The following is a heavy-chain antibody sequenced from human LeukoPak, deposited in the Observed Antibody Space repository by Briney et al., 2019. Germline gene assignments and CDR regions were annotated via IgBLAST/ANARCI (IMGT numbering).Heavy chain of an antibody. Sequence: PGGSLRLSCAASGFTFSSYAMHWVRQAPGKGLEWVAVISYDGSNKYYADSVKGRFTISRDNSKNTLYLQMNSLRAEDTAVYYCARYYDFWSGYYAGIFDYWGQGTLVTVSS. J-gene: IGHJ4*02. D-gene: IGHD3-3*01. CDR1: GFTFSSYA. CDR3: ARYYDFWSGYYAGIFDY. CDR2: ISYDGSNK. V-gene: IGHV3-30-3*01.